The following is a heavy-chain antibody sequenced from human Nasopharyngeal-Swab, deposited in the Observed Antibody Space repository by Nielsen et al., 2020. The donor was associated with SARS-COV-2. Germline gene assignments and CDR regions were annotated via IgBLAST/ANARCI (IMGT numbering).Heavy chain of an antibody. Sequence: SVKASCKASGGTFSRHGISWVRQAPGQGLEWMGGIIPIFGTANYAQKFQGRVTITADESTSTVYMELSSLRSEDTAIYYCARGTVDIVSTVRPYTYWGQGTLVTVSS. CDR3: ARGTVDIVSTVRPYTY. CDR1: GGTFSRHG. CDR2: IIPIFGTA. V-gene: IGHV1-69*13. D-gene: IGHD5/OR15-5a*01. J-gene: IGHJ4*02.